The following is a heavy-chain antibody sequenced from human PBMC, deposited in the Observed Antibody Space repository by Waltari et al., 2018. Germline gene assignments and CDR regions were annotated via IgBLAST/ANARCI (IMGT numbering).Heavy chain of an antibody. D-gene: IGHD3-22*01. J-gene: IGHJ3*02. V-gene: IGHV3-7*01. CDR3: VRDQWFAFDI. CDR2: IMTDGSEE. Sequence: EVQLVESGGGLVQTGGTLRLSCAAAGFTRGNYWMSWVRQAPGKGPEWVANIMTDGSEEYYVYSVRGRFTISRDNAKNSLYLQMNSLRPEDTAVYYCVRDQWFAFDIWGQGTMVTVSS. CDR1: GFTRGNYW.